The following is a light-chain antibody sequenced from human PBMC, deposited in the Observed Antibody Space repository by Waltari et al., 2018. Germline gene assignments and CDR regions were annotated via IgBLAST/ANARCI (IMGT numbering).Light chain of an antibody. V-gene: IGKV4-1*01. CDR3: HQYHSIPYT. J-gene: IGKJ2*01. CDR1: QSVLHSSNNKNY. Sequence: DNVMTQSPDSLAVSLGERATINCRSSQSVLHSSNNKNYLAWVQQKPGQPPKLLIYWATIRESGVPARFSGSGSVTDFTLSISSLQAEDVAVYYCHQYHSIPYTFGQGTKLEIK. CDR2: WAT.